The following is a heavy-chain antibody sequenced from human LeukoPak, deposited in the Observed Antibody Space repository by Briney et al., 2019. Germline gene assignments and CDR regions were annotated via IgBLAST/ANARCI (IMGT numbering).Heavy chain of an antibody. Sequence: PGGSLRLSCAASGFTFSSYSMNWVRQAPGKRLEWVSYISSSSSTIYYADSVKGRFTISRDNAKNSLYLQMNSLRAEDTAVYYCARGASFDYWGQGTLVTVSS. CDR2: ISSSSSTI. V-gene: IGHV3-48*01. CDR3: ARGASFDY. D-gene: IGHD5-12*01. CDR1: GFTFSSYS. J-gene: IGHJ4*02.